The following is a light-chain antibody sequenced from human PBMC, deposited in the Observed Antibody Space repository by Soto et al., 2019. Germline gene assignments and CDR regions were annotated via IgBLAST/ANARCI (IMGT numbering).Light chain of an antibody. CDR3: SSYTTSNTRQIV. Sequence: QSALTHPASVSGSPGQSITISCTGTRSDVGGYNSVSWYQHHPGKAPKLMIYDVSNRPSGVSNRFSGSKSGNTASLTISGLQPEDETDYYCSSYTTSNTRQIVFGTGTKLTVL. J-gene: IGLJ1*01. CDR2: DVS. V-gene: IGLV2-14*03. CDR1: RSDVGGYNS.